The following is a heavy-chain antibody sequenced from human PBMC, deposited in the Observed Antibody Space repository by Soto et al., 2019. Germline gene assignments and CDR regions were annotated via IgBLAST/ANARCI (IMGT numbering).Heavy chain of an antibody. CDR2: VFHSGSV. CDR3: AREDDGGDRDYYGLDV. D-gene: IGHD2-21*02. V-gene: IGHV4-30-4*08. J-gene: IGHJ6*02. Sequence: QVQLQQSGPGLVKPSQTLSLTCTVSGGSISGDYYHWTWIRQSPGKGLAWIGYVFHSGSVLYNPSLKSRLNISVDTSKNQFSLRLSSVTAADTAVYFCAREDDGGDRDYYGLDVWGQGTTVTVSS. CDR1: GGSISGDYYH.